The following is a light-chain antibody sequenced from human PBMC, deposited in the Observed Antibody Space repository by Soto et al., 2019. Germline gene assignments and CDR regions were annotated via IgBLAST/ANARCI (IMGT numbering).Light chain of an antibody. CDR2: KAS. CDR3: QQHTT. J-gene: IGKJ1*01. V-gene: IGKV1-5*03. Sequence: DIQMTQSPSSVSASMGDRVTITCRGSQGISSWLAWYQQKPGKAPRLLIYKASSLASGVPSRFSGSGSGTEFTLTISSLQPEDVATYHCQQHTTFGQGTKVDIK. CDR1: QGISSW.